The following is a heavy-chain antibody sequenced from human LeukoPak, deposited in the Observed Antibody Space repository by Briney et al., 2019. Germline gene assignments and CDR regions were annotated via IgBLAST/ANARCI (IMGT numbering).Heavy chain of an antibody. Sequence: PSETLSLTCTVSGGSISSYYWSWIRQPPGKGLEWIGYIYYSGSTNYNPSLKSRVTISVDTSKNQFSLKLSSVTAADTAVYYCARTGGRTFDYWGQGTLVTVSS. CDR2: IYYSGST. J-gene: IGHJ4*02. CDR3: ARTGGRTFDY. CDR1: GGSISSYY. D-gene: IGHD1-26*01. V-gene: IGHV4-59*01.